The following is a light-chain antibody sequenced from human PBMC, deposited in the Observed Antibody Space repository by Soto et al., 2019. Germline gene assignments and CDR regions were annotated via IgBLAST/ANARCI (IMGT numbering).Light chain of an antibody. CDR1: QSVSGS. CDR3: QQYYKWPLT. J-gene: IGKJ4*01. CDR2: GAS. Sequence: EIVMTQSPATLSVSPGERATLSCRASQSVSGSLAWYQQKPGQAPRLLIYGASTRATGIPASFSGSGSGTEFTLTISSLQSEDFAVYYCQQYYKWPLTFGGGAKVEIK. V-gene: IGKV3-15*01.